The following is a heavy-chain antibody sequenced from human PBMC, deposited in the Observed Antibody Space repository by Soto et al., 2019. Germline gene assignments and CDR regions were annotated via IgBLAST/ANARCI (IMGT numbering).Heavy chain of an antibody. J-gene: IGHJ5*02. CDR2: IWNDGSKQ. V-gene: IGHV3-33*01. Sequence: GGSLRLSCVASGFTFSRYGMHWVRQAPGKGLEWVAVIWNDGSKQVYDDSVKGRFTISRDNSKNTLYLEMDSLRDEDTSVYYCARDDDYEANAIDLWGQGTLVTVSS. CDR1: GFTFSRYG. D-gene: IGHD4-17*01. CDR3: ARDDDYEANAIDL.